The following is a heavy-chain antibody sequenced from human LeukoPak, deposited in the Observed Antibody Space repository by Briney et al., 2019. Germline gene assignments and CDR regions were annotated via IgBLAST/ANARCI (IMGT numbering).Heavy chain of an antibody. CDR2: IYPGDSDT. J-gene: IGHJ4*02. D-gene: IGHD5-24*01. V-gene: IGHV5-51*01. CDR1: GYSFSSYW. CDR3: ARRDGYDSTTFDY. Sequence: GESLKISCKGSGYSFSSYWIGWVRQMPGKGLEWMGIIYPGDSDTRYSPSFQGQVTISADKSISTAYLQWSILKASDTAMYYCARRDGYDSTTFDYWGQGTLVTSPQ.